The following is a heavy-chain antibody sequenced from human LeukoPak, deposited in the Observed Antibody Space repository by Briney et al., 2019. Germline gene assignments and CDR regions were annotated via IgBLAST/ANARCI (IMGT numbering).Heavy chain of an antibody. CDR3: AKDPYGSGSYPSY. CDR1: GYTFDIYA. J-gene: IGHJ4*02. CDR2: ISYDGSNK. D-gene: IGHD3-10*01. V-gene: IGHV3-30*04. Sequence: GGSLRLSCAGSGYTFDIYAMHWVRQAPGKGLEWVAVISYDGSNKYYADSVKGRFTISRDNSKNTLYLQMNSLRAEDTAVYYCAKDPYGSGSYPSYWGQGTLVTVSS.